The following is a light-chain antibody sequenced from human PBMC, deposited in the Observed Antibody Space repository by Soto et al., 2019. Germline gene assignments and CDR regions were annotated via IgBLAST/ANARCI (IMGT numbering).Light chain of an antibody. CDR2: DAS. V-gene: IGKV3-11*02. Sequence: ETVLTQSPATLSLSPGERATLSCRASQSVSSNLAWYQKKPGQAPRLLIYDASNGATGIPARFSGSGSGRDFTLTISRLEPEDFAVYYCQQYGSSGTFGQGTKVDIK. CDR1: QSVSSN. CDR3: QQYGSSGT. J-gene: IGKJ1*01.